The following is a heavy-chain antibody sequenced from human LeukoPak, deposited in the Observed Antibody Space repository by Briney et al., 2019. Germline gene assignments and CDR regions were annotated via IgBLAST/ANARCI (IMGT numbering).Heavy chain of an antibody. V-gene: IGHV1-2*02. CDR3: AVDCNGGSCYSS. Sequence: ASVKVSCKASGYTFTGYCMHWVRQAPGQGLEWMGWINPNSGGTNSAQKLQDRVTMSRDTSISTAYMELSRLRSDDTAVYYCAVDCNGGSCYSSWGQGTLVTVSS. CDR1: GYTFTGYC. CDR2: INPNSGGT. J-gene: IGHJ4*02. D-gene: IGHD2-15*01.